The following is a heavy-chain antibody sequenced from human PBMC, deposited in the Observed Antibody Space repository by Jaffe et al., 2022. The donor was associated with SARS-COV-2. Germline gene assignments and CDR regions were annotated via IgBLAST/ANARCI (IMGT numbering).Heavy chain of an antibody. D-gene: IGHD6-19*01. Sequence: EVQLLESGGGLVQPGGSLRLSCAASGFTFSSYAMSWVRQAPGKGLEWVSAISGSGGSTYYADSVKGRFTISRDNSKNTLYLQMNSLRAEDTAVYYCAKEGLAVAGPRTYYFDYWGQGTLVTVSS. CDR2: ISGSGGST. CDR3: AKEGLAVAGPRTYYFDY. CDR1: GFTFSSYA. V-gene: IGHV3-23*01. J-gene: IGHJ4*02.